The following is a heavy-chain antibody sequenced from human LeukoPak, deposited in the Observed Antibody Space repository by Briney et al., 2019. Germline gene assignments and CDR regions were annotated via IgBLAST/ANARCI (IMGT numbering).Heavy chain of an antibody. V-gene: IGHV4-31*03. CDR2: IYYSGST. Sequence: SETLSLTCTVSGGSISSGGYYWSWIRQHPGKGLEWIGYIYYSGSTYYNPSLKSRVTISVDTSKNQFSLKLSSVTAADTAVYYCARATYYYDSRGPYQGYFDYWGQGTLVTVSS. CDR3: ARATYYYDSRGPYQGYFDY. CDR1: GGSISSGGYY. J-gene: IGHJ4*02. D-gene: IGHD3-22*01.